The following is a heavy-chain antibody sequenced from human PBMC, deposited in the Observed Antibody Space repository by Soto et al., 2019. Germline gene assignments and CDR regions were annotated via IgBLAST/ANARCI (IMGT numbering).Heavy chain of an antibody. V-gene: IGHV4-59*08. D-gene: IGHD4-17*01. CDR3: ATMGTPVTGLYYFDH. CDR1: GGSIRSYY. CDR2: IFYSGST. J-gene: IGHJ4*02. Sequence: PSETLSLTCTVSGGSIRSYYWSWIRQSPGKGLEWIGSIFYSGSTNYNPSLKSQVTISVDTSKSQFTLNLNSVTAADTAVYYCATMGTPVTGLYYFDHWGQGTLVTVSS.